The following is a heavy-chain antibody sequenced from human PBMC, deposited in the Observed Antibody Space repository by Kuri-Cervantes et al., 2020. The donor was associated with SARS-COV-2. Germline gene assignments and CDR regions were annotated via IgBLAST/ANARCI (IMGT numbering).Heavy chain of an antibody. Sequence: GESLKISCAASGFTFRSYWMSWVRQAPGKGLEWVANIKQDGSEKYYVDSVKGRFTISRDNAKNSLHLQMNSLRAEDTAVYYCAREAFGYCSGGSCYSHYWGQGTLVTVSS. V-gene: IGHV3-7*01. D-gene: IGHD2-15*01. CDR1: GFTFRSYW. CDR2: IKQDGSEK. CDR3: AREAFGYCSGGSCYSHY. J-gene: IGHJ4*02.